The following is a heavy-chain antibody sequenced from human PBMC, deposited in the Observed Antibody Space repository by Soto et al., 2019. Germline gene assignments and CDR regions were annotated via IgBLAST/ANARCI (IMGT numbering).Heavy chain of an antibody. Sequence: PSETLSLTCTVSGGSISSYYWSWIRQPPGKGLEWIGYIYYSGSASYNPSLSSRVSISVDTSKNQFSLELRSVTAADTAVYYCARDVMIGDDSDYYINWFDPWGQGTLVTVS. V-gene: IGHV4-59*01. CDR3: ARDVMIGDDSDYYINWFDP. CDR2: IYYSGSA. J-gene: IGHJ5*02. D-gene: IGHD3-3*01. CDR1: GGSISSYY.